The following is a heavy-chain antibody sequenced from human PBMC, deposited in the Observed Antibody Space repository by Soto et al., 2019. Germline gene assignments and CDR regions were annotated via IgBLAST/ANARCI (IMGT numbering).Heavy chain of an antibody. CDR1: GGTFSSYA. CDR2: IIPIFGTA. V-gene: IGHV1-69*13. D-gene: IGHD3-10*01. J-gene: IGHJ2*01. Sequence: GASVKVSCKASGGTFSSYAISWVRQAPGQGLEWMGGIIPIFGTANYAQKFQGRVTITADESTSTAYMELSSLRSEDTAVYYCARRRGGSGSYSPWYFDLWGRGTLVTVSS. CDR3: ARRRGGSGSYSPWYFDL.